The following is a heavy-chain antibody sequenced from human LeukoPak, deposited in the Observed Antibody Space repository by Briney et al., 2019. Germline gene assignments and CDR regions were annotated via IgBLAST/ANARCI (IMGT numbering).Heavy chain of an antibody. CDR2: INPSGGST. CDR1: GYTFTSYY. Sequence: ASVKVSCKASGYTFTSYYMHWVRQAPGQGLEWRGIINPSGGSTSYAQKFQRRVTMTRDTSTSTVYMELSSLRSEDTAVYYCARDFPAAGDFDYWGQGTLVTVSS. CDR3: ARDFPAAGDFDY. V-gene: IGHV1-46*01. J-gene: IGHJ4*02. D-gene: IGHD6-13*01.